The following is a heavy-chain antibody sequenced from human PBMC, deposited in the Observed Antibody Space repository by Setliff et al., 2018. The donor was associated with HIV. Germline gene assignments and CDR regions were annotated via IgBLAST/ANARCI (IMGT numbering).Heavy chain of an antibody. J-gene: IGHJ4*02. Sequence: SETLSLTCAVYGGSFNDYYWTWIRQPPGKGLEWIGEIDHSGSTKYHASLKSRVTISLDTSKNQFSLKLSSVTAADTAVYYCARGFDYAQRPPLYYFDYWGQGTLVTVSS. D-gene: IGHD2-2*01. CDR1: GGSFNDYY. CDR3: ARGFDYAQRPPLYYFDY. CDR2: IDHSGST. V-gene: IGHV4-34*09.